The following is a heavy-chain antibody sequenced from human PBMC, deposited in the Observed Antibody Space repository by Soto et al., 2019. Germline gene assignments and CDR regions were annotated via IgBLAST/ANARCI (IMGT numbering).Heavy chain of an antibody. J-gene: IGHJ5*02. D-gene: IGHD4-17*01. Sequence: HGQLVQSGAEVKKPGSSVKVSCKASGSTFSSYVISWVRRAPGQGPEWMGGITPLFRTVTYAQKFQGRLTITADASTSTAYMELSSLRSEDTAVYYCARGPDSGDHGGWLDPWGQGTQVTVSS. CDR3: ARGPDSGDHGGWLDP. CDR1: GSTFSSYV. V-gene: IGHV1-69*01. CDR2: ITPLFRTV.